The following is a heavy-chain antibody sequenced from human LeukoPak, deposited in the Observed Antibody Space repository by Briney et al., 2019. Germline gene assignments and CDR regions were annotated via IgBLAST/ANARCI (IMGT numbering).Heavy chain of an antibody. D-gene: IGHD3-22*01. J-gene: IGHJ1*01. Sequence: GGSLRLSCAASGFTFSSYWMHWVRQAPGKGLEWVSAISGSGGSTYYADSVKGRFTISRDNSKNTLYLQMNSLRAEDTAVYYCAKSNYYDSSGYYEDAEYFQHWGQGTLVTVSS. CDR2: ISGSGGST. CDR1: GFTFSSYW. V-gene: IGHV3-23*01. CDR3: AKSNYYDSSGYYEDAEYFQH.